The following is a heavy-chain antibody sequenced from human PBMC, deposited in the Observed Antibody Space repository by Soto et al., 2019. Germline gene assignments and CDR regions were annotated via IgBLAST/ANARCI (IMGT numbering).Heavy chain of an antibody. D-gene: IGHD3-10*01. CDR2: IAYDGSNK. CDR3: AKATHYGSGTTPVN. J-gene: IGHJ4*02. V-gene: IGHV3-30*03. CDR1: GFTFSSYG. Sequence: QVQLVESGGGVVQPGRSLRLSCAASGFTFSSYGMHWVRQAPGKGLEWVAVIAYDGSNKYYADSVKGRFTISXXXXKXXXXXXXXXXXXXXXXVYYWAKATHYGSGTTPVNGGQGTLVTVSS.